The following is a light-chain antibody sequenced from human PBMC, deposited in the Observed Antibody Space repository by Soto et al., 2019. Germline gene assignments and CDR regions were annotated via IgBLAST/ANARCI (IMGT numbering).Light chain of an antibody. V-gene: IGKV1-6*01. Sequence: AIQMTQSPSSLSASVGDRVTITCRASQGVRNDLGWYQQKPGKAPKLLIYATSSLQTGVPSRFSGSGSGTDFTLTIXSXXXXXXXXYYCLQDYSYPRTFGQGTKLEIK. CDR2: ATS. CDR3: LQDYSYPRT. J-gene: IGKJ2*01. CDR1: QGVRND.